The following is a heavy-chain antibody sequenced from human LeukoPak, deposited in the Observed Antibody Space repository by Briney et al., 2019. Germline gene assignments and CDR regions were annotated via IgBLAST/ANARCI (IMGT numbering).Heavy chain of an antibody. CDR2: ISGSGGST. Sequence: SGGSLRLPCAASGFTFSIYAMSWVRQAPGKGLEWVSAISGSGGSTYYADSVKGRFTISRDNSKNTLYLQMNSLRAEDTAVYYCAKVKWELPGRGAFDIWGQGTMVTVSS. CDR1: GFTFSIYA. D-gene: IGHD1-26*01. J-gene: IGHJ3*02. V-gene: IGHV3-23*01. CDR3: AKVKWELPGRGAFDI.